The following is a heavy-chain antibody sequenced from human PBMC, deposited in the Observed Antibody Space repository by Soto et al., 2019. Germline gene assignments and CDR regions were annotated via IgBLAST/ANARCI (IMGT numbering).Heavy chain of an antibody. CDR1: GYTLTELS. D-gene: IGHD1-7*01. Sequence: ASVKVSCKVSGYTLTELSMHWVRQAPGKGLEWMGGFDPEDGETIYAQKFQGGVTMTEDTSTDTAYMELSSLRSEDTAVYYCATDNPYGITGTCPLLLWGQGTLVTVSS. V-gene: IGHV1-24*01. CDR3: ATDNPYGITGTCPLLL. CDR2: FDPEDGET. J-gene: IGHJ4*02.